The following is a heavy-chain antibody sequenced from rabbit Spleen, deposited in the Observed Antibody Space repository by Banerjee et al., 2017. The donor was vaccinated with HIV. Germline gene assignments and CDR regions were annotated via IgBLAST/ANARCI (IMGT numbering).Heavy chain of an antibody. V-gene: IGHV1S45*01. J-gene: IGHJ6*01. CDR1: GFSFSDRDV. Sequence: QEQLEESGGGLVKPEGSLTLTCKASGFSFSDRDVMCWVRQAPGKGLEWIACINAATGKVVYASWAKGRLTISRTSSTTVTLQMTRLTAADTAAYFCARDTSSSFSSYGMDLWGQGTLVTVS. CDR2: INAATGKV. D-gene: IGHD1-1*01. CDR3: ARDTSSSFSSYGMDL.